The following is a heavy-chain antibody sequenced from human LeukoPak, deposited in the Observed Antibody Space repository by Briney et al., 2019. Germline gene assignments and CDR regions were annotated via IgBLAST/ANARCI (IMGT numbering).Heavy chain of an antibody. J-gene: IGHJ3*02. CDR2: ISAYNGNT. CDR1: GYTFTSYG. CDR3: ATPPGVPAALGYAFDI. D-gene: IGHD2-2*01. Sequence: GASVKVSCKASGYTFTSYGISWVRQAPGQGLEWMGWISAYNGNTNYAQKLQGRVTMTTDTSTSTAYMELRSLRSEDTAVYYCATPPGVPAALGYAFDIWGQGTMVTVSS. V-gene: IGHV1-18*01.